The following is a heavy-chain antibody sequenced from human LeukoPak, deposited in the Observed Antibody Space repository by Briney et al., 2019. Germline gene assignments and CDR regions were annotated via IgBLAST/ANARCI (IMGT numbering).Heavy chain of an antibody. CDR1: GFTFSSYA. J-gene: IGHJ4*02. CDR3: ARYHYDSSGYPGASFDY. CDR2: ISGSGGST. V-gene: IGHV3-23*01. Sequence: GGSLRLSCAASGFTFSSYAMSWVRQAPGKGLEWVSAISGSGGSTYYADSVKGRFTISRDNSKNALYLQMNSLRAEDTAVYYCARYHYDSSGYPGASFDYWGQGTLVTVSS. D-gene: IGHD3-22*01.